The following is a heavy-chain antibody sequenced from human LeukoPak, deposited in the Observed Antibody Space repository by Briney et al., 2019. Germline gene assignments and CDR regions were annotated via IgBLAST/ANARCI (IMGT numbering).Heavy chain of an antibody. Sequence: GGSLRLSCAASGFTFSSHSMNWARQAPGKGLEWVASINHNGNVNYYVDSVKGRFTISRDNAKNSLYLQMSNLRAEDTAVYFCARGGGLDVWGQGATVTVSS. CDR1: GFTFSSHS. J-gene: IGHJ6*02. CDR3: ARGGGLDV. V-gene: IGHV3-7*03. CDR2: INHNGNVN. D-gene: IGHD3-16*01.